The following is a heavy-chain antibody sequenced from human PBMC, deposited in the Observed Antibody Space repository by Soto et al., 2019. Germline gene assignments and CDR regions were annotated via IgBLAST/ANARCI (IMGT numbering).Heavy chain of an antibody. D-gene: IGHD3-16*01. V-gene: IGHV1-69*01. Sequence: QVQLVQSGAEVRKPGSSVRVSCKASGGSFNRHTISWVRQAPGQGLEWLGGIIPIFGTANHAQKFQGRVTIIADESTSTVYMELSSLRSDDTAIYYCARGWGYDRTEYYDSYWGQGTVVIVSS. CDR1: GGSFNRHT. J-gene: IGHJ4*02. CDR2: IIPIFGTA. CDR3: ARGWGYDRTEYYDSY.